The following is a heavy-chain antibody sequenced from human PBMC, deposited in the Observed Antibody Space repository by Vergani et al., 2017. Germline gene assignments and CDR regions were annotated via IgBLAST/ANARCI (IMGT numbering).Heavy chain of an antibody. V-gene: IGHV3-30*03. CDR1: GFTSSSYG. D-gene: IGHD1-1*01. CDR2: ISYDGTQK. CDR3: ATKSCGTPGCQIGYFRE. Sequence: QVHLVESGGGVVQPGRSLRLSCVVSGFTSSSYGMHWVRQAPGKGLEWVAVISYDGTQKYYADSVKGRFTISRDNSKSTLYLQMNSLRTEDTAVYYCATKSCGTPGCQIGYFREWGQGNLVTVSS. J-gene: IGHJ1*01.